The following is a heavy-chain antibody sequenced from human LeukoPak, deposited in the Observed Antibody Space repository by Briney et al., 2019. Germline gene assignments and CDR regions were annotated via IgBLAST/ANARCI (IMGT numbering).Heavy chain of an antibody. J-gene: IGHJ4*02. Sequence: SETLSLTCSVSGGSISSSTFYWGWIRQPPGEGLEWIGTMYYSGRTNYNPSLEGRVTISVDPSKNQFSLTLRSVTAADTAVYYCATSGWEQLLLQWGQGTLVTVFS. CDR3: ATSGWEQLLLQ. CDR1: GGSISSSTFY. CDR2: MYYSGRT. V-gene: IGHV4-39*01. D-gene: IGHD2-15*01.